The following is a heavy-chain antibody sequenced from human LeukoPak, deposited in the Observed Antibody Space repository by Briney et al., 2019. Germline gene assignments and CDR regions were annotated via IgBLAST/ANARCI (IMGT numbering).Heavy chain of an antibody. D-gene: IGHD6-19*01. V-gene: IGHV3-33*01. CDR3: ARVSSGGWSVADY. Sequence: PGRSLRLSCAASGFTFRNYGMHWVRQAPGKGLAWVAVIWYDAGNKYYADSVKGRFTISRDTSKNTLYLQMNSLRAEDTAVYYCARVSSGGWSVADYWGQGTLVTVSS. CDR1: GFTFRNYG. CDR2: IWYDAGNK. J-gene: IGHJ4*02.